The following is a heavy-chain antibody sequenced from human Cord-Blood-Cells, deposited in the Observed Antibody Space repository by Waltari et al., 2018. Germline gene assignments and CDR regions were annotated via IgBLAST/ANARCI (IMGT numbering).Heavy chain of an antibody. J-gene: IGHJ5*02. V-gene: IGHV4-39*07. Sequence: QLQLQESGPGLVKPSETLSLTCTVSGGSISSSSYYWGWIRQPPGKGLEWIGSIYYSESTYYNPSLKSRVTRSVDTSKNQFSLKLSSVTAADTAVYYCARHGSPMVRGVPNWFDPWGQGTLVTVSS. D-gene: IGHD3-10*01. CDR2: IYYSEST. CDR1: GGSISSSSYY. CDR3: ARHGSPMVRGVPNWFDP.